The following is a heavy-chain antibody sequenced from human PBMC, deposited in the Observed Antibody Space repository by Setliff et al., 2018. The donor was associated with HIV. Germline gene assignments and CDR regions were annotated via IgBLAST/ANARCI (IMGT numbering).Heavy chain of an antibody. V-gene: IGHV3-43*01. CDR1: GFTFDDYT. CDR3: AKDITPLTSPVDIVATPGLGY. D-gene: IGHD5-12*01. Sequence: GGSLRLSCAASGFTFDDYTMHWVRQAPGKGLEWVSLISWDGGSTYYADSVKGRFTISRDNSKNSLYLQMNSLRTEDTALYYCAKDITPLTSPVDIVATPGLGYWGQGTLVTVSS. CDR2: ISWDGGST. J-gene: IGHJ4*02.